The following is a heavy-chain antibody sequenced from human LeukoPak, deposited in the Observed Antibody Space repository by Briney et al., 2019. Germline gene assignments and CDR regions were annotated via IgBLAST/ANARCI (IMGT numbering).Heavy chain of an antibody. CDR1: GDSISSSSYY. D-gene: IGHD2-15*01. V-gene: IGHV4-39*01. CDR2: IYYSGST. J-gene: IGHJ4*02. CDR3: ARLLIVVDYFDY. Sequence: SETLSLTCTVSGDSISSSSYYWGWIRQPPGKGLEWIGSIYYSGSTYYNPSLKSRVTISVDTSKNQFSLKLSSVTAADTAVYYCARLLIVVDYFDYWGQGTLVTVSS.